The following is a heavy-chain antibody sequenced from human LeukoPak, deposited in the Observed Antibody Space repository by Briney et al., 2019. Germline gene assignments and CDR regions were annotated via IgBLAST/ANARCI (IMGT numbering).Heavy chain of an antibody. Sequence: ASVKVSCKASGGTFSSYAISWVRQAPGQGLEWMGGIIPIFGTANYAQKFQGRVTITADKSTSTAYMELSSLRSEDTAVYYCARGAPGAVAVLVYWGQGTLVTVSS. J-gene: IGHJ4*02. V-gene: IGHV1-69*06. CDR2: IIPIFGTA. CDR3: ARGAPGAVAVLVY. D-gene: IGHD6-19*01. CDR1: GGTFSSYA.